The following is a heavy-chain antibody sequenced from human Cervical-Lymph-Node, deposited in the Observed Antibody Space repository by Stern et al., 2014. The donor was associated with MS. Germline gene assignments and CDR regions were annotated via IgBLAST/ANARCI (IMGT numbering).Heavy chain of an antibody. J-gene: IGHJ5*02. D-gene: IGHD3-10*01. CDR1: GYTFTDHH. V-gene: IGHV1-2*02. CDR2: INPNSGDT. CDR3: ARGTLADP. Sequence: QVQLVESGAEVKKPGASVKVSCKTSGYTFTDHHLHWVLQAPGQGFEWMGWINPNSGDTNYAQKFQGRVTVTRDTSISTAYMELSSLKSDDTAVYYCARGTLADPWGQGTLVTVSS.